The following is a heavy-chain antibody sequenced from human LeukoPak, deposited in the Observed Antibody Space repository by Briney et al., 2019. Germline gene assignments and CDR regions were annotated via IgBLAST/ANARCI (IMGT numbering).Heavy chain of an antibody. CDR3: ARHPKDIVLMVLGWFDP. Sequence: SETLSLTCTVSGGSISSYYWSWIRQPPGKGLEWIGEINHSGSTNYNPSLKSRVTISVDTSKNQFSLKLSSVTAADTAVYYCARHPKDIVLMVLGWFDPWGQGTLVTVSS. CDR1: GGSISSYY. J-gene: IGHJ5*02. CDR2: INHSGST. V-gene: IGHV4-34*01. D-gene: IGHD2-8*01.